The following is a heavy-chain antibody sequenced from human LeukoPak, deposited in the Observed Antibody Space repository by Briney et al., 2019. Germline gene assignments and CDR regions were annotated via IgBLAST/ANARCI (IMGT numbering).Heavy chain of an antibody. Sequence: ASVKVSCKASGYTFTSYYMHWVRQAPGQGLEWMGIINPSGGSTSYAQKFQGRVTMTRDTSTSTVYVELSSLRSEDTAVYYCARNGISGYSYGGSEYFQHWGQGTLVTVSS. CDR2: INPSGGST. CDR1: GYTFTSYY. CDR3: ARNGISGYSYGGSEYFQH. J-gene: IGHJ1*01. D-gene: IGHD5-18*01. V-gene: IGHV1-46*01.